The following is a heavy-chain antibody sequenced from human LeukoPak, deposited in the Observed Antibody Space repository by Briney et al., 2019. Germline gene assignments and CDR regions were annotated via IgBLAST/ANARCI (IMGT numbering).Heavy chain of an antibody. Sequence: SETLSLTCAVYGGSFSGYYWSWIRQPPGKGLEWIGEINHSGSTNYNPSLKSRVTISVDTSKNQFSLKLSSVTAADTAVYYCARGRLYDFWSGYLSGAFDIWGQGTMVTVSS. V-gene: IGHV4-34*01. D-gene: IGHD3-3*01. CDR3: ARGRLYDFWSGYLSGAFDI. CDR2: INHSGST. CDR1: GGSFSGYY. J-gene: IGHJ3*02.